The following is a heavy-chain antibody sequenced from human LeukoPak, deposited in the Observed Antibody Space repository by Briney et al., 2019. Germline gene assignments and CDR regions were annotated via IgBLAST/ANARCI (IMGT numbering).Heavy chain of an antibody. D-gene: IGHD6-13*01. J-gene: IGHJ5*02. CDR3: ARENIAAAGTLYWFDP. CDR2: INHSGST. Sequence: SETLSLTCAVYGGSFSGYYWSWIRQPPGKGLEWIGEINHSGSTNYNPSLKSRVTISVDTSKNQFSLKLSSVTAADTAVYYCARENIAAAGTLYWFDPWGQGTLVTVSS. CDR1: GGSFSGYY. V-gene: IGHV4-34*01.